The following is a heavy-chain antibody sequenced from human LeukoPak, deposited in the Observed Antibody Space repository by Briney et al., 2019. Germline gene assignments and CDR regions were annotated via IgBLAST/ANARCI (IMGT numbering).Heavy chain of an antibody. CDR3: ATSPTRTGAFDI. J-gene: IGHJ3*02. CDR2: IYPGNSDT. Sequence: GAPLKISSKGSGYSFTSYWIGWVRHIARKGLEGMGIIYPGNSDTRDSPSFQCQVTISADKSISTAYLQWSSLKASDTAMYYCATSPTRTGAFDIWGQGTMVTVSS. D-gene: IGHD1-14*01. V-gene: IGHV5-51*01. CDR1: GYSFTSYW.